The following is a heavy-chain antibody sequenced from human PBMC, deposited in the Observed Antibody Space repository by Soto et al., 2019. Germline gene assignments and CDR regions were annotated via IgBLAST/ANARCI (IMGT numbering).Heavy chain of an antibody. V-gene: IGHV1-3*01. CDR3: ARENLVVPAAIDYGMDV. Sequence: ASVKVSFKASGYTFTSYAMHWLRQAPGQRLEWMGWINAGNGNTKYSQKFQGRVTITRDTSASTAYMELSSLRSEDTAVYYCARENLVVPAAIDYGMDVWGQGTTVTVSS. CDR2: INAGNGNT. D-gene: IGHD2-2*02. J-gene: IGHJ6*02. CDR1: GYTFTSYA.